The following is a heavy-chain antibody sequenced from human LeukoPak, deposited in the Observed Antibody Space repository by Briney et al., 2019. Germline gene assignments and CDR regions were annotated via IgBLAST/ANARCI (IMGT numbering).Heavy chain of an antibody. D-gene: IGHD2-21*02. CDR3: ARGTYCGGDCYFDY. CDR2: IYTSGST. V-gene: IGHV4-61*02. Sequence: SQTLSLTCTVSGGSISSGSYYWSLIRQPAGKGLEWIGRIYTSGSTNYNPSLKSRVTISVDTSKNQFSLKLSSVTAADTAVYYCARGTYCGGDCYFDYWGQGTPVTVSS. J-gene: IGHJ4*02. CDR1: GGSISSGSYY.